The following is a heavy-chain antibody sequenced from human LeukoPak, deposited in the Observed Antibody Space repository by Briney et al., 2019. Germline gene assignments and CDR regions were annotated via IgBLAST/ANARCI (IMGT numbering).Heavy chain of an antibody. Sequence: GESLKISCKGSGYSFTSYWISWVRQMPGKGLEWMGRIDPSDSYTNYSPSFQGHVTISADESISTAYLQWSSLKASDTAMYYCARLQVHYGDYVHYYYGMDVWGQGTTVTVSS. V-gene: IGHV5-10-1*01. CDR1: GYSFTSYW. CDR2: IDPSDSYT. D-gene: IGHD4-17*01. CDR3: ARLQVHYGDYVHYYYGMDV. J-gene: IGHJ6*02.